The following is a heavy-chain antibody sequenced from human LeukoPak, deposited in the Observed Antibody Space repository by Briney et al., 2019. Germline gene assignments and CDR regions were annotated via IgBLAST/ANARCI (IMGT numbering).Heavy chain of an antibody. CDR1: GNTLTDLS. J-gene: IGHJ4*02. CDR2: FDPEDAEV. D-gene: IGHD2-15*01. Sequence: GASVKVSCKVSGNTLTDLSIHWVRQAPGKGLDWIGGFDPEDAEVVYAEKFQDRVTMTEDPSTDTAYLELSSLRSEDTAVYYCAAEGQWSLVHYFNSWGQGTLVTVSS. V-gene: IGHV1-24*01. CDR3: AAEGQWSLVHYFNS.